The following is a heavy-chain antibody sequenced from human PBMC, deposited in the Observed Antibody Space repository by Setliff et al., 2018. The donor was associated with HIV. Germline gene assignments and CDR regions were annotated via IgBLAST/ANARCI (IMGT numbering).Heavy chain of an antibody. Sequence: PGGFLRLSCAASGFTFSSFAMHWVRQAPGKGLEWVAAISYDGSNKYYADSVKGRFTISRDKSKNTLYLQMNSLGVEDTAVYYCARDLAGTPYYYYGMDVWGQGTTVTVSS. CDR1: GFTFSSFA. D-gene: IGHD3-10*01. CDR3: ARDLAGTPYYYYGMDV. CDR2: ISYDGSNK. J-gene: IGHJ6*02. V-gene: IGHV3-30-3*01.